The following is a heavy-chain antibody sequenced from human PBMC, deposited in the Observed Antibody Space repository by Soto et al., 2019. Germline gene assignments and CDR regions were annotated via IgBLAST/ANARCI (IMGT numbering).Heavy chain of an antibody. CDR1: GFIVSRSY. V-gene: IGHV3-53*01. D-gene: IGHD3-22*01. J-gene: IGHJ5*01. CDR3: ARLGYFGDSGYSYFDS. Sequence: EVQLVESGGGLVRPGGSLRLSCGVSGFIVSRSYMTLVRQAPGKGVEWVSSLYSGGSSYYSDSVKGRFTISRDNSENTLSLQMNSLRAEDTAVYYCARLGYFGDSGYSYFDSWGHGTLVTVSS. CDR2: LYSGGSS.